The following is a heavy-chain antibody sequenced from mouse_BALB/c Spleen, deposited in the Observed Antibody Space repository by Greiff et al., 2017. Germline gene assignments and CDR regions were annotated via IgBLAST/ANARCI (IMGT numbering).Heavy chain of an antibody. Sequence: EVQLQQSGPELVKPGASVKIPCKASGYTFTDYNMDWVKQSHGKSLEWIGDINPNNGGTIYTQKFKGKATLTVDKSSSTAYMELRSLTSEDTAVYYCARGDYYGSSPWYFDVWGAGTTVTVSS. CDR2: INPNNGGT. D-gene: IGHD1-1*01. CDR3: ARGDYYGSSPWYFDV. CDR1: GYTFTDYN. J-gene: IGHJ1*01. V-gene: IGHV1-18*01.